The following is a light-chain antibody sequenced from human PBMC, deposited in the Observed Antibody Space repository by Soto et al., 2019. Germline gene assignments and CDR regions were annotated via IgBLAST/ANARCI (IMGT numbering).Light chain of an antibody. CDR3: SSYTSSTLFV. V-gene: IGLV2-14*01. J-gene: IGLJ1*01. CDR1: SSDVGGYNY. CDR2: EVS. Sequence: QSALTQPASVSGSPGQLITISCTGTSSDVGGYNYVSWYQHHPGRAPKLMIYEVSTRPSGVSNRFSGSKSGNTASLTISGLQAEDEADYYCSSYTSSTLFVFGTGTKVTVL.